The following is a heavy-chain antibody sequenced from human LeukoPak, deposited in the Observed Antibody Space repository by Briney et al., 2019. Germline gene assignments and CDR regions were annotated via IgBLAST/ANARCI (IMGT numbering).Heavy chain of an antibody. D-gene: IGHD3-10*01. CDR3: ASPLVVGPDAFDI. J-gene: IGHJ3*02. CDR1: GFTFSSYS. Sequence: GGSLRLSCAASGFTFSSYSMNWVRQAPGKGLEWVSYISSSSSTIYYADSVKGRFTISRDNAKNTLYLQMNSLRAEDTAVYYCASPLVVGPDAFDIWGQGTMVTVSS. V-gene: IGHV3-48*01. CDR2: ISSSSSTI.